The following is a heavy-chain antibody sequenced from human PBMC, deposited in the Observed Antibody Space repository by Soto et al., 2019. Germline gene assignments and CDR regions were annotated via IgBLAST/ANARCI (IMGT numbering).Heavy chain of an antibody. V-gene: IGHV1-58*02. CDR1: GFTFTSSA. CDR3: AADAYCGGDCPNAFDI. Sequence: AASVKLSCKACGFTFTSSAMQWVRQARKQRLEWIGWIVVGSGNTNYAQKFQERVTITRDMSTSTAYMELSSLRSEDTAVYYCAADAYCGGDCPNAFDIWGQGTMLTVSS. CDR2: IVVGSGNT. J-gene: IGHJ3*02. D-gene: IGHD2-21*01.